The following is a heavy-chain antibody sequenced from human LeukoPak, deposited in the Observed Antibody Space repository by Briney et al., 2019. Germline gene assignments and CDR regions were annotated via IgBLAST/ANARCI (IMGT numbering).Heavy chain of an antibody. CDR2: ISAYNGNT. CDR1: GYTFTSYG. J-gene: IGHJ4*02. Sequence: ASVKVSCKASGYTFTSYGISWVRQAPGQGLEWMEWISAYNGNTNYAQKLQGRVTMTTDTSTSTAYMELRSLRSDDTAVYYCARDFSGYYPYYFDYWGQGTPVTVSS. V-gene: IGHV1-18*01. D-gene: IGHD3-22*01. CDR3: ARDFSGYYPYYFDY.